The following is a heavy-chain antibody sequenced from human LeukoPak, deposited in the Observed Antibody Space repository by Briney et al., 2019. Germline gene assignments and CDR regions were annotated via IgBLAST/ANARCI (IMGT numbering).Heavy chain of an antibody. CDR3: AREIPGGYYDSSGPKGD. D-gene: IGHD3-22*01. V-gene: IGHV1-46*01. CDR1: GDTFTNYY. Sequence: ASVKVSCKASGDTFTNYYMHWVRQAPGQGLEWMGVINPSGGSTTYAQKFRGRVTMTRDTSTSTAYMELSSLRSEDTAVYYCAREIPGGYYDSSGPKGDWGQGTLVTVSS. J-gene: IGHJ4*02. CDR2: INPSGGST.